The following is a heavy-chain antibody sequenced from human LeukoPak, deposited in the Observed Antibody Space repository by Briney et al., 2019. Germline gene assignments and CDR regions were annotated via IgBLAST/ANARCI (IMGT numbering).Heavy chain of an antibody. CDR3: TTGYTSASHDGY. D-gene: IGHD2-15*01. J-gene: IGHJ4*02. CDR1: GFTFSDAR. V-gene: IGHV3-15*07. Sequence: GGSLRLSCAASGFTFSDARMHWVRQAPGKGLEWVGLIKRRTDGGTSNYAAPVKGRFAISRDDSEDTLFLQMDSLKSEDTGVYYCTTGYTSASHDGYWGQGTLVTVSS. CDR2: IKRRTDGGTS.